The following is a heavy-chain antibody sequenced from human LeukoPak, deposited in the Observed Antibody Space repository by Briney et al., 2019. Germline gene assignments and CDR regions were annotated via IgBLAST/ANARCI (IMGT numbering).Heavy chain of an antibody. Sequence: ASVKVSCKTSGYTFPSYYINWVRQATGQGLEWMGRMNPNSGNTVYAQKFQGRVIMTRNTSKTTAYMEMSGLRSEDTAVYYCARGDMAAVPGYYYYYMDVWGKGTTVIVSS. V-gene: IGHV1-8*01. J-gene: IGHJ6*03. D-gene: IGHD6-13*01. CDR3: ARGDMAAVPGYYYYYMDV. CDR1: GYTFPSYY. CDR2: MNPNSGNT.